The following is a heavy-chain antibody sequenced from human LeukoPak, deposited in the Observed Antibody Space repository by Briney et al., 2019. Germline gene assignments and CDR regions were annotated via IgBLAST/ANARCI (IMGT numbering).Heavy chain of an antibody. CDR1: GGSFSGYY. Sequence: SETLSLTCAVYGGSFSGYYWNWIRQPPLKGLEWIGEINHSGNTNYNPSLKSRVTISVDTSKNQFSLKLSSVTAADTAVYYCARVSYCSSTSCPTYYMDVWGKGTTVTVSS. V-gene: IGHV4-34*01. CDR3: ARVSYCSSTSCPTYYMDV. J-gene: IGHJ6*03. CDR2: INHSGNT. D-gene: IGHD2-2*01.